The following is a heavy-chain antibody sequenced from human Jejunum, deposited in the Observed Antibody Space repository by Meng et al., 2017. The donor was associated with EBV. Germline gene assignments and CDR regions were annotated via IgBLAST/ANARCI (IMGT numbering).Heavy chain of an antibody. J-gene: IGHJ4*02. Sequence: GHWLESGGGLVQPGGSLRLSWSVFGFTFSNAWMSWVRQAPGKGPEWVARIKSKIDGGTTDYATAVKGRFTISRDDSKNTLYLQMNSLRTEDTALYYCTTNPSQWDHWGQGTLVTVSS. CDR1: GFTFSNAW. CDR2: IKSKIDGGTT. V-gene: IGHV3-15*01. D-gene: IGHD6-19*01. CDR3: TTNPSQWDH.